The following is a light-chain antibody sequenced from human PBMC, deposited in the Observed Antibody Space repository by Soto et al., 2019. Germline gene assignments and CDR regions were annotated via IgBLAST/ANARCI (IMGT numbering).Light chain of an antibody. Sequence: DIQMTQSPSTLSASLGDRVTITFRASQSISSWLAWYQQKPGKAPKLLIYKASSLESGVPSRFSGSGSGTEFTLTISSLQPDDFATYYCQQYENLPTFGQGTRLEIK. CDR1: QSISSW. CDR2: KAS. J-gene: IGKJ5*01. V-gene: IGKV1-5*03. CDR3: QQYENLPT.